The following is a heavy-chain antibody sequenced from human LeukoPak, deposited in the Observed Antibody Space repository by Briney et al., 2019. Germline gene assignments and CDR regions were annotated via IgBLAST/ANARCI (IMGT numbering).Heavy chain of an antibody. CDR3: ASLLVADY. J-gene: IGHJ4*02. CDR2: INHSGST. D-gene: IGHD2-15*01. V-gene: IGHV4-34*01. Sequence: LRLSCVDSGFTFRSYWMSWIRQPPGKGLEWIGEINHSGSTNYNPSLKSRVTISVDTSKNQFSLKLSSVTAADTAVYYCASLLVADYWGQGTLVTVSS. CDR1: GFTFRSYW.